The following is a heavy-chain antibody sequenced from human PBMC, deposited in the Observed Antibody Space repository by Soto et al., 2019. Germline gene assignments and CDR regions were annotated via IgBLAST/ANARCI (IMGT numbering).Heavy chain of an antibody. Sequence: QVQLVESGGGVVQPGRSLRLSCAASGFTFSSYAMHWVRQAPGKGLEWVAVISYDGSNKYYADSVKGRFTISRDNSKNTLYLQMNSLRAEDTAVYYCAKGHWRELLRGYFDYWGQGTLVTVSS. J-gene: IGHJ4*02. D-gene: IGHD1-26*01. CDR3: AKGHWRELLRGYFDY. V-gene: IGHV3-30-3*01. CDR2: ISYDGSNK. CDR1: GFTFSSYA.